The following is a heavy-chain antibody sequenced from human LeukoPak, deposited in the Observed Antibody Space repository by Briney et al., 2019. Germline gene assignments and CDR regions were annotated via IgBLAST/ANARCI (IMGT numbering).Heavy chain of an antibody. D-gene: IGHD7-27*01. V-gene: IGHV3-23*01. CDR2: IGTIGVEA. J-gene: IGHJ4*02. Sequence: GRSLRLSCAASGFTFSSCAMRWVRQAPGKGREWVSTIGTIGVEAFYADSVKGPFNISRDKLKNTVYLEINRLRAEDTAVYFCAKRPNWGFSDFWGPGALVTVSS. CDR1: GFTFSSCA. CDR3: AKRPNWGFSDF.